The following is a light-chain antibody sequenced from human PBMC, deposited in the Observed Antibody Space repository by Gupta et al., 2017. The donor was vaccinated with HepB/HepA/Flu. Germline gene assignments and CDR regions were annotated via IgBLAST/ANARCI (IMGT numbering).Light chain of an antibody. CDR1: QSVGTF. CDR2: DAS. Sequence: EIVLTQSPATLSLSPGERATLSCRASQSVGTFLAWYQQKPGQAPRLLIYDASNRATGTPARFSGSGSGTDFTLIISSLKPEDFAVYYCQQRPNWPFTFGPGTKVDLK. V-gene: IGKV3-11*01. J-gene: IGKJ3*01. CDR3: QQRPNWPFT.